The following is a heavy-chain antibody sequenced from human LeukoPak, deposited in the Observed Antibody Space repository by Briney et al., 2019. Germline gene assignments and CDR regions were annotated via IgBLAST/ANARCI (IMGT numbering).Heavy chain of an antibody. Sequence: PGGSLRLSCAASRFTFSNYWMGWVRQAPGKGLEWVANMKQDGSEINYVDSVKGRFTISRDNAKNSLYLQMNSLRVEDTAVYYCARDSGDGESSYRALDIWGQGTMVTVSS. CDR1: RFTFSNYW. D-gene: IGHD1-26*01. CDR2: MKQDGSEI. V-gene: IGHV3-7*01. CDR3: ARDSGDGESSYRALDI. J-gene: IGHJ3*02.